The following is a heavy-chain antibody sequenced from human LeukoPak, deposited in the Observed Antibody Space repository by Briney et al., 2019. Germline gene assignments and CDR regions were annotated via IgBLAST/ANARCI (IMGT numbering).Heavy chain of an antibody. Sequence: SETLSLTCAVSGASISRPYWWIWVRQPPGKGLEWIAEISYSGNTHYNPSLKSRVIISLDKSKNLVFLKPNSVTAADTAMYYCAREGGSDQYYFDNWGQGTLVTVSS. V-gene: IGHV4-4*02. CDR2: ISYSGNT. J-gene: IGHJ4*02. D-gene: IGHD6-19*01. CDR3: AREGGSDQYYFDN. CDR1: GASISRPYW.